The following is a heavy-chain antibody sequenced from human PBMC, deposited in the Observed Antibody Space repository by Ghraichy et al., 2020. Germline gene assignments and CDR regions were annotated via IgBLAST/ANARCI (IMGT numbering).Heavy chain of an antibody. CDR2: IYYSGST. D-gene: IGHD2/OR15-2a*01. Sequence: SQTLSLTCTVSGGSISSGGYYWSWIRQHPGKGLEWIGYIYYSGSTYYNPSLKSRVTISVDTSKNQFSLKLSSVTAADTAVYYCARYRRLLYGDWFDPWGQGTLVTVSS. J-gene: IGHJ5*02. CDR1: GGSISSGGYY. CDR3: ARYRRLLYGDWFDP. V-gene: IGHV4-31*03.